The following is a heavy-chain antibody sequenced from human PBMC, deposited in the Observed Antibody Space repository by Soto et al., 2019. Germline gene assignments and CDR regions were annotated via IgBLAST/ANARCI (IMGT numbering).Heavy chain of an antibody. CDR2: SYHSGST. CDR3: ARGIFTNYPGMDV. J-gene: IGHJ6*02. Sequence: QVQLQESGPGLVKPSGTLSLTCAVSGGSITSNAWWSWVRQPPGKGLEWIGESYHSGSTNYNPSLKSRVAISVDESKNQFSLRLSSVTAADTAIYYCARGIFTNYPGMDVWGQGTTVTVSS. D-gene: IGHD2-15*01. CDR1: GGSITSNAW. V-gene: IGHV4-4*02.